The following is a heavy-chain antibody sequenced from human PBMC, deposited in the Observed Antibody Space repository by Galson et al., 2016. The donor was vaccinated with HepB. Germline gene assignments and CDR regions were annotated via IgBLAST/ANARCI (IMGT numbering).Heavy chain of an antibody. CDR2: VASDGNKK. V-gene: IGHV3-30-3*01. J-gene: IGHJ6*03. D-gene: IGHD6-6*01. CDR3: ARGLELVALLDYYYMDV. CDR1: GFTFSNYA. Sequence: SLRLSCAASGFTFSNYAIHWVRQAPGKGLEWVAVVASDGNKKYYADSVKGRFTISRDNDKNSLYLQMNSLRAEDTAVYYCARGLELVALLDYYYMDVWGKGTTVTVSS.